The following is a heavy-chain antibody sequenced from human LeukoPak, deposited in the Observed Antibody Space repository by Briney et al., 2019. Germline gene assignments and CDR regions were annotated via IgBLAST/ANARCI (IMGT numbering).Heavy chain of an antibody. CDR2: IYYSGST. D-gene: IGHD3-10*01. Sequence: SETLSLTCTVSGGSISSYYWSWIRQPPGKGLEWIGYIYYSGSTNYNPSLKSRVTISVDTSKNQFSLKLSSVTAADTAVYYCARGSRGATYNWFDPWGQGTLVTVSS. CDR1: GGSISSYY. CDR3: ARGSRGATYNWFDP. V-gene: IGHV4-59*01. J-gene: IGHJ5*02.